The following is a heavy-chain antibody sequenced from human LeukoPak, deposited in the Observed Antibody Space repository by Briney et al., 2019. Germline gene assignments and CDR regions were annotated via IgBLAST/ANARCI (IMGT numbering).Heavy chain of an antibody. V-gene: IGHV3-64*01. CDR3: ARSGELGIVSWYFDP. Sequence: GGSLRLSCAASGFTFSRWAMHWVRQAPGKGLEYVSAISSNGGSTYYANSVKGRFTISRDNSRNTVYLQMGSLRAEDTAVYYCARSGELGIVSWYFDPWGRGTLVTVSS. CDR1: GFTFSRWA. J-gene: IGHJ2*01. CDR2: ISSNGGST. D-gene: IGHD7-27*01.